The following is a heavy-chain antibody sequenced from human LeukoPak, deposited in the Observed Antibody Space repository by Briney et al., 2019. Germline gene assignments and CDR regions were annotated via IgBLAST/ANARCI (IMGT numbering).Heavy chain of an antibody. D-gene: IGHD3-9*01. Sequence: GGSLGLSCAASGFTFSSYAMSWVRQAPGKGLEWVSAISGSGGSTYYADSVKGRFTISRDNSKNTLYLQMNSLRAEDAAVYYCAKEDELRYFDWLLAAFDYWGQGTLVTVSS. V-gene: IGHV3-23*01. CDR3: AKEDELRYFDWLLAAFDY. J-gene: IGHJ4*02. CDR2: ISGSGGST. CDR1: GFTFSSYA.